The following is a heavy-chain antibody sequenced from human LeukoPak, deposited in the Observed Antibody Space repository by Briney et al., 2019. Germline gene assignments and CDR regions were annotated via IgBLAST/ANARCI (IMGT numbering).Heavy chain of an antibody. Sequence: PSETLSLTCTVSGGPISSSSYYWGWIRQPPGKGLEWIGSIYYSGSTYYNPSLKSRVTISVDTSKNQFSLKLSSVTAADTAVYYCARQGIVVVAATDFVFGGFDPWGQGTLVTVSS. V-gene: IGHV4-39*01. J-gene: IGHJ5*02. D-gene: IGHD2-15*01. CDR3: ARQGIVVVAATDFVFGGFDP. CDR2: IYYSGST. CDR1: GGPISSSSYY.